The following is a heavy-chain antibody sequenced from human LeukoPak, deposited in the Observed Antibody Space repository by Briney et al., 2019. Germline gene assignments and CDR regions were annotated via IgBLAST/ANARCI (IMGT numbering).Heavy chain of an antibody. CDR3: ASPPAKAVAARSLFY. V-gene: IGHV4-34*01. Sequence: SETLSLTCAVYGGSFSGYYWSWVRQPPGKGLEWVGEINHSGSTNYNPSLKSRVTISVDTSKNQFSLKLSSVTAADTAVYYCASPPAKAVAARSLFYWGQGTLVTVSS. CDR2: INHSGST. CDR1: GGSFSGYY. D-gene: IGHD6-6*01. J-gene: IGHJ4*02.